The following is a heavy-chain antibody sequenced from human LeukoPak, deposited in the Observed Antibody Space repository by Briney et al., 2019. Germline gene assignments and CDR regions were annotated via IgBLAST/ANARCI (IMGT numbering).Heavy chain of an antibody. D-gene: IGHD5-24*01. CDR3: AKDISVEMATISGGLGAFDI. CDR2: ISWDGGST. J-gene: IGHJ3*02. CDR1: GFTFDDYT. Sequence: PGGSLRLSCAASGFTFDDYTMHWARQAPGKGLEWVSLISWDGGSTYYADSVKGRFTISRDNSKNSLYLQMNSLRTEDTALYYCAKDISVEMATISGGLGAFDIWGQGTMVTVSS. V-gene: IGHV3-43*01.